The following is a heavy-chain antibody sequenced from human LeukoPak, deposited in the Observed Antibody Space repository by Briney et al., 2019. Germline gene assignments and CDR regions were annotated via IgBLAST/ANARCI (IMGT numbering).Heavy chain of an antibody. Sequence: SETLSLTCTVSGGSFRSSSYYWGWIRQTPGKGLEWIGSIYYSGSTYYNPSLKSRVTISVDTSKNQFSLKLSSVTAADTAVYYCARRVATVTGFCDYWGQGTLVTVSS. J-gene: IGHJ4*02. CDR1: GGSFRSSSYY. V-gene: IGHV4-39*01. CDR2: IYYSGST. CDR3: ARRVATVTGFCDY. D-gene: IGHD4-17*01.